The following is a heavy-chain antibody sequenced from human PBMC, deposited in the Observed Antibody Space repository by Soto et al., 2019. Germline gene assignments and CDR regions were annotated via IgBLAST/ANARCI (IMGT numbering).Heavy chain of an antibody. CDR2: IYPGDSDT. Sequence: PGESLKISCKGSGYSFTTNWIGWVRQMPGKGLEWMGAIYPGDSDTRYSPSFQGQVAISADKSINTAYLQWSSLKASDTAMYYCARHSGVAEDGTDWGQGTQVTVSS. D-gene: IGHD6-13*01. V-gene: IGHV5-51*01. J-gene: IGHJ1*01. CDR3: ARHSGVAEDGTD. CDR1: GYSFTTNW.